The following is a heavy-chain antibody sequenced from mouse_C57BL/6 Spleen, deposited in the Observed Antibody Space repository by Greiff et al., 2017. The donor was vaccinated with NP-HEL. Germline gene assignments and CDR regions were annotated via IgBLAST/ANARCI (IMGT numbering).Heavy chain of an antibody. J-gene: IGHJ4*01. V-gene: IGHV7-3*01. D-gene: IGHD1-1*02. CDR1: GFTFTDYY. Sequence: EVKLMESGGGLVQPGGSLSLSCAASGFTFTDYYMSWVRQPPGKALEWLGFIRNKANGYTTEYSASVKGRFTISRDNSQSILYLQMNALRAEDSATYYCARYPYYYDYYAMDYWGQGTSVTVSS. CDR2: IRNKANGYTT. CDR3: ARYPYYYDYYAMDY.